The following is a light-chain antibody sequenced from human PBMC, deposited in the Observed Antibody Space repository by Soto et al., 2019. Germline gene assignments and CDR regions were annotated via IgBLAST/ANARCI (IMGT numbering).Light chain of an antibody. Sequence: DIQMTQSPSTLPASVGDRVTISCRASQNINSWLAWYQQKPGKAPHLLIYKVSNLQSGVPSRFSGSGSGTEFTLTISSLQPDDFATYYCQQYRGYWTFGQGTKVDIK. CDR3: QQYRGYWT. CDR1: QNINSW. V-gene: IGKV1-5*03. J-gene: IGKJ1*01. CDR2: KVS.